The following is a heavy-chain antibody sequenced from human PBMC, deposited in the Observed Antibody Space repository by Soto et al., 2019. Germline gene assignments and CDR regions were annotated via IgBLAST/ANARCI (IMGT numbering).Heavy chain of an antibody. D-gene: IGHD4-17*01. Sequence: EVQLVESGGGLVQPGRSLRLSCAASAFTVDDYAMHWVRQAPGKGLEWVSGISWNSETIDYADSVKGRFTISRDNAKSSLFLQMNSLRPDDTALYYCAKDMKWGGMTTIHYFDSWGQGTLVTVSS. CDR1: AFTVDDYA. CDR3: AKDMKWGGMTTIHYFDS. V-gene: IGHV3-9*01. CDR2: ISWNSETI. J-gene: IGHJ4*02.